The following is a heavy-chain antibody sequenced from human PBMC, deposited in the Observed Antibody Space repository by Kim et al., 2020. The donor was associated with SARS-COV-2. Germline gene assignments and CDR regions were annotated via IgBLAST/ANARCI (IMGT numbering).Heavy chain of an antibody. CDR3: APTAIPFDY. CDR1: RFTFSTHG. J-gene: IGHJ4*02. Sequence: GGSLRLSCVASRFTFSTHGMTGVRQAPGKGLEWVAGIRDSGDTTFYADSVQGRFTMSRDNSNYMLYLQMNSLRADDTAVYYCAPTAIPFDYWGQGTLVTVSS. V-gene: IGHV3-23*01. D-gene: IGHD4-17*01. CDR2: IRDSGDTT.